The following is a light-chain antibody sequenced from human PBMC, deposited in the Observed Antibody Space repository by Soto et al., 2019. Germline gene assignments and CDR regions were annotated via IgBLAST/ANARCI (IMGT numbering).Light chain of an antibody. CDR2: GAS. CDR1: QSISDT. CDR3: QQYNNWPWT. Sequence: EIVMTQSPATLSVSPGGRATLSCRASQSISDTLAWYQQKPGQAPRLLIHGASTRAPGFPARFSGSGSGTDFTLTISSLPSEDFAVYYCQQYNNWPWTFGQGTKVEIK. V-gene: IGKV3-15*01. J-gene: IGKJ1*01.